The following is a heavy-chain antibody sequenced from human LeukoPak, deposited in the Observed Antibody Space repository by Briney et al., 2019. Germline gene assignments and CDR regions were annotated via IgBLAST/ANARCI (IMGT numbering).Heavy chain of an antibody. V-gene: IGHV3-30*03. CDR1: GYTFSDYG. Sequence: GGSLRLSCTASGYTFSDYGMHWVRQAPGKGMEWLSVMSYSGVVKFYADSVKGRFTISKDNSKNTLYLQMNNLADEDRAVYYLSRDAAVLTSCIAASIHEFGGQGNVVTV. CDR2: MSYSGVVK. CDR3: SRDAAVLTSCIAASIHEF. J-gene: IGHJ4*02. D-gene: IGHD6-25*01.